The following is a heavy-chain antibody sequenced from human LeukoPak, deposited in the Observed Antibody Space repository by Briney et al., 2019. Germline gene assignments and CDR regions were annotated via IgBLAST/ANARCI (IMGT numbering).Heavy chain of an antibody. D-gene: IGHD3-16*02. V-gene: IGHV3-30*18. J-gene: IGHJ4*02. CDR2: ISYDGKNE. Sequence: GGSLRLSCAASGFTFRSYGMHWVRQAPGRRLEWVAVISYDGKNEYYTDSVKGRFTISRDNSNNTLYLQLNSLRLEDTAVYYCAKAIPGRWDDGSRSTDYFESWGRGTLVTVSS. CDR3: AKAIPGRWDDGSRSTDYFES. CDR1: GFTFRSYG.